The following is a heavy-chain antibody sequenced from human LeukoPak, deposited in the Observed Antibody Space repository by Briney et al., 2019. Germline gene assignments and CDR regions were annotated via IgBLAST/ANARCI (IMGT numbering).Heavy chain of an antibody. J-gene: IGHJ4*02. CDR1: GYTFTDYW. CDR2: IYPIDSDS. D-gene: IGHD3-16*01. V-gene: IGHV5-51*01. Sequence: GESLQISCKGSGYTFTDYWIGWVRQMPGKGLEWMGVIYPIDSDSKYSPSFQGQVTISADKSINTAYLQWSSLKASDTGIYYCVRLWDSSFDYWGQGTLVTVSS. CDR3: VRLWDSSFDY.